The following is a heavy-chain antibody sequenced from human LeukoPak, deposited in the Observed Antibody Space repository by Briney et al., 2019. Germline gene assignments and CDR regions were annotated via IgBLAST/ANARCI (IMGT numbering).Heavy chain of an antibody. CDR3: ARSSGWRDAFDF. J-gene: IGHJ3*01. CDR1: GGSISISGFY. D-gene: IGHD6-19*01. Sequence: SQTLSLTCSISGGSISISGFYWNWIRQLPGKGLEWIGYTYNSGNTYYNPSFGSRVTISTDTSMNQFFLKSHSVTAADTAVYYCARSSGWRDAFDFWGRGTMVTVSS. V-gene: IGHV4-31*03. CDR2: TYNSGNT.